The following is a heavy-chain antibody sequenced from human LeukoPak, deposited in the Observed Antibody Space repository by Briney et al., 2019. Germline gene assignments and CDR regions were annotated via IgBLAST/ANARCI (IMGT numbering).Heavy chain of an antibody. J-gene: IGHJ6*02. D-gene: IGHD3-9*01. Sequence: SETLSVTCTVSGGSISSYYWSWIRQPAGNGLEWIGRIYTSGSTNYNPSLKSRVTMSVDTSKNQFSLKLSSVTAADTAVYYCARENIRYFDWLPSSYYYYGMDVWGQGTTVTVSS. CDR1: GGSISSYY. CDR3: ARENIRYFDWLPSSYYYYGMDV. V-gene: IGHV4-4*07. CDR2: IYTSGST.